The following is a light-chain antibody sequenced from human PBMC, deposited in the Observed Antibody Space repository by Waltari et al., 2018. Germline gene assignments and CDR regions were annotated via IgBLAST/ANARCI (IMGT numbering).Light chain of an antibody. CDR3: AAWDDSLRGWV. V-gene: IGLV1-47*01. CDR2: RND. J-gene: IGLJ3*02. CDR1: SSNLGSNH. Sequence: QSVLTQPPSASATPGQRVTISCSGSSSNLGSNHVPWYQQVPGTAPKLLIYRNDQWPSGVPDRFSGSKTGTSASLAISGLRSEDEADYYCAAWDDSLRGWVFGGGTKLTVL.